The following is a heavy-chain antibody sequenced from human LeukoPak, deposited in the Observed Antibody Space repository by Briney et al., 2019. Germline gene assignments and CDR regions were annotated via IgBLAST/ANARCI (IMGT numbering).Heavy chain of an antibody. J-gene: IGHJ4*02. CDR1: GFTFSSYA. Sequence: PGGSLRLSCAASGFTFSSYAMSWVRQAPGKGLEWVSAISGSGGSTYYADSVKGRFTISRDNSKNTLYLQMNSLRAEDTAVYYCAKDRDYYDSSAPAGYWGQGTLVTVSS. V-gene: IGHV3-23*01. D-gene: IGHD3-22*01. CDR3: AKDRDYYDSSAPAGY. CDR2: ISGSGGST.